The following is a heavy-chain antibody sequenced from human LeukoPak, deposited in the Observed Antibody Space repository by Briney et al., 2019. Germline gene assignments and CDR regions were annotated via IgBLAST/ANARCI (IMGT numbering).Heavy chain of an antibody. CDR2: INPSGGST. CDR3: AREATVTAYAGGAFDY. D-gene: IGHD4-17*01. Sequence: ASVKVSCKASGYTLTSYYMHWVRQAPGQGLEWMGIINPSGGSTSYAQKFQGRVTMTRDTSTSRVYMELSSLRSEDTAVYYCAREATVTAYAGGAFDYWGQGTLVTVSS. J-gene: IGHJ4*02. V-gene: IGHV1-46*01. CDR1: GYTLTSYY.